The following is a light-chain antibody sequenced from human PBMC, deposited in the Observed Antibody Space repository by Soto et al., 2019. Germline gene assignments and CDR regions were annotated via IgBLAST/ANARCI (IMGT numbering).Light chain of an antibody. CDR2: GAS. CDR1: QSVRTN. Sequence: EVMMTQFPDTVSVTPGETVTLSCGASQSVRTNLAWYQQRPGQAPRLLIYGASTRATGISARFSGSGSGTEFSLTISSLQSEDFAVYYCQQYNIWPRTFGQGTKVDIK. J-gene: IGKJ1*01. V-gene: IGKV3-15*01. CDR3: QQYNIWPRT.